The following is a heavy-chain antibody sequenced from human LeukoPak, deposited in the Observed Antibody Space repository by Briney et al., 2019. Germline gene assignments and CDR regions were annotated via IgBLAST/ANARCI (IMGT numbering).Heavy chain of an antibody. Sequence: SDTLSLTCSLSGDSISSYYWSWIRQPAGEGLEWIGCIYTSGSTNYTPSLKSRVALSVDKSKNQFSLKLSSVTAADTAVYYCTRDSPGYSSGHFDYWGQGTPVTVSS. CDR3: TRDSPGYSSGHFDY. J-gene: IGHJ4*02. CDR1: GDSISSYY. V-gene: IGHV4-4*07. CDR2: IYTSGST. D-gene: IGHD6-19*01.